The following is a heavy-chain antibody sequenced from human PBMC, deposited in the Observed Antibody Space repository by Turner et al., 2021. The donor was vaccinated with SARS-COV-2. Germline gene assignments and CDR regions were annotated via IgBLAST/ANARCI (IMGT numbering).Heavy chain of an antibody. CDR3: ARNGPTNWFDP. Sequence: VQLVESGGGLVKPGGSLTLSCSASGFTFSSYAMHWVRQAPGKGLEWVAVISYDGSNKYYADSVKGRFTISRDYSKNTLYLQMNSLRAEDTAVYYCARNGPTNWFDPWGQGTLVTVSS. CDR1: GFTFSSYA. V-gene: IGHV3-30*04. D-gene: IGHD1-1*01. J-gene: IGHJ5*02. CDR2: ISYDGSNK.